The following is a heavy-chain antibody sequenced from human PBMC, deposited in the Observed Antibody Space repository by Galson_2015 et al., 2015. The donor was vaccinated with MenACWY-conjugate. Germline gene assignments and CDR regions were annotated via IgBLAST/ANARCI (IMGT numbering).Heavy chain of an antibody. V-gene: IGHV4-61*01. J-gene: IGHJ5*02. CDR3: ARVAGSYDRWLDP. CDR2: IFYSGST. CDR1: GGSVNIASYY. D-gene: IGHD1-26*01. Sequence: ATLSLPCPVSGGSVNIASYYWNWIRQPPGKALEWIGNIFYSGSTSYNSSLKSRVTISVDTSKNQFSLKLTSATAADTAMYYCARVAGSYDRWLDPWGQGTLVTVSS.